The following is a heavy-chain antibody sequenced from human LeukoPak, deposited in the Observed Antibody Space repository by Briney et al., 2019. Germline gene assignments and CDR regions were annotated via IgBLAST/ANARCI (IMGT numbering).Heavy chain of an antibody. J-gene: IGHJ5*02. D-gene: IGHD3-22*01. CDR2: IYYIGGT. CDR1: GGSISSYY. CDR3: ARSKGYYDSSDYYYGTDWFDP. Sequence: SETLSLTCTVSGGSISSYYWSWIRQPPGKGLEWIGYIYYIGGTNYNPSLKSRVTISVDTSKNQFSLKLSSVTAADTALYYCARSKGYYDSSDYYYGTDWFDPWGQGTLVTVSS. V-gene: IGHV4-59*01.